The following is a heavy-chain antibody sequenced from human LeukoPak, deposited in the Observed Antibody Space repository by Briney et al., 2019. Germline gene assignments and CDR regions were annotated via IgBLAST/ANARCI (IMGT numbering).Heavy chain of an antibody. Sequence: ASVKVSCKASGYTFTSYDINWVRQATGQGLEWMGWMNPNNGNTNYAQKLQGRVTMTTDTSTSTAYMELRSLRSDDTAVYYCARFLAAAGTSGWFDPWGQGTLVTVSS. CDR2: MNPNNGNT. CDR3: ARFLAAAGTSGWFDP. J-gene: IGHJ5*02. V-gene: IGHV1-18*01. CDR1: GYTFTSYD. D-gene: IGHD6-13*01.